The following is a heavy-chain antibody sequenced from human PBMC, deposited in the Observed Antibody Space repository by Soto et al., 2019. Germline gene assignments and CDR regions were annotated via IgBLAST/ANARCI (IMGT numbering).Heavy chain of an antibody. Sequence: QVQLVQSGAEVRKPGASVKVSCKTSGYTFSRSGISWVRQAPGQGLEWMGWISTYNGDANYAQKLQGRVTMTTDTSTSTAFMALGSLTSDDTAVYYCARSGSVPSYCYGVDVWGQGPTVTVSS. D-gene: IGHD1-26*01. CDR2: ISTYNGDA. CDR1: GYTFSRSG. V-gene: IGHV1-18*01. J-gene: IGHJ6*02. CDR3: ARSGSVPSYCYGVDV.